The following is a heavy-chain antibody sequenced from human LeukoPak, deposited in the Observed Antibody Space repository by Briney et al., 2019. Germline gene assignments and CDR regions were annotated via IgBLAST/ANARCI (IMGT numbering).Heavy chain of an antibody. CDR1: GFTFSDYI. Sequence: GGSLRLACAASGFTFSDYIINWVRQAPGKGLEWVSSISGSSSYINYADSVKGRFTISRDNAKNSLYLQMNSLRAEDTAVYYCAREGAMVRGLSPLDYWGQGTLVTVSS. V-gene: IGHV3-21*01. CDR2: ISGSSSYI. CDR3: AREGAMVRGLSPLDY. D-gene: IGHD3-10*01. J-gene: IGHJ4*02.